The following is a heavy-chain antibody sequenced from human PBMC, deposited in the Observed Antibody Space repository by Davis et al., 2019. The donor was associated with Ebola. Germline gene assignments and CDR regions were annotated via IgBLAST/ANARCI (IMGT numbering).Heavy chain of an antibody. Sequence: SETLSLTCTVSGGSISSGGYYWSWIRQHPGKGLEWIGYIYYSGSTNYNPSLKSRVTISVDTSKNQFSLKLSSVTAADTAVYYCARLGIAAAGHGLDYWGQGTLVTVSS. CDR3: ARLGIAAAGHGLDY. CDR2: IYYSGST. CDR1: GGSISSGGYY. D-gene: IGHD6-13*01. J-gene: IGHJ4*02. V-gene: IGHV4-61*08.